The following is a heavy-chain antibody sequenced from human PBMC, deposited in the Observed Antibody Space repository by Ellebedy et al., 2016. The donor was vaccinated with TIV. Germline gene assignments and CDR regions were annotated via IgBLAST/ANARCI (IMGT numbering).Heavy chain of an antibody. CDR3: ASGAAAGFFWYFDL. Sequence: AASVKVSCKASGYTFTSYSMKWVRQAPGQRREWMGWINTNTRNPTYAQGFTERFVFPLDTSVSTAYLQISSLKAEDTAVYYCASGAAAGFFWYFDLWGRGTLVTVSS. D-gene: IGHD6-13*01. J-gene: IGHJ2*01. CDR2: INTNTRNP. V-gene: IGHV7-4-1*02. CDR1: GYTFTSYS.